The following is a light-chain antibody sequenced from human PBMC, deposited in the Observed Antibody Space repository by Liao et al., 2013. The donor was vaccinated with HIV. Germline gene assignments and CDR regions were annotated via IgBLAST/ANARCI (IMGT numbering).Light chain of an antibody. CDR2: YDT. Sequence: SYELTQPPSVSVAPGKTARLTCGGEDIGGKSVHWYQQQPGQAPVLVITYDTERPSGIPERFSGSNSGNTATLTISRVEAGDEADYYCQVWDSSSDHPGVVFGGGTKLTVL. CDR1: DIGGKS. CDR3: QVWDSSSDHPGVV. J-gene: IGLJ2*01. V-gene: IGLV3-21*04.